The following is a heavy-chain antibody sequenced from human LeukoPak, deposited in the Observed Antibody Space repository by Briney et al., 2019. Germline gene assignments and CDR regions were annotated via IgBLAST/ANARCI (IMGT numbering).Heavy chain of an antibody. CDR3: ASARRDYSLNWFDP. V-gene: IGHV4-34*01. CDR1: GGSFSGYY. J-gene: IGHJ5*02. D-gene: IGHD2-15*01. CDR2: INHSGST. Sequence: PSETLSPTCAVYGGSFSGYYWSWIRQPPGKGLEWIGEINHSGSTNYNPSLKSRVTISVDTSKNQFSLKLSSVTAADTAVYYCASARRDYSLNWFDPWGQGTLVTVSS.